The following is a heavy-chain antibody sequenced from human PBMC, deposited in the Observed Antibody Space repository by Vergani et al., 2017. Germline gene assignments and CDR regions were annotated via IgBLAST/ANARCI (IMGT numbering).Heavy chain of an antibody. CDR3: AKANPRNSGYDYLYYYHAMDV. CDR1: GFTFNHYA. J-gene: IGHJ6*02. Sequence: EVQLLESGGDLVQPGGSLRLSCAASGFTFNHYAMNWVRQAPGKGLEWVSGISGSGGSTYYAGSVKGRFTISRASSKNTLYLQMNSLSAGDTAVYYCAKANPRNSGYDYLYYYHAMDVCGQGTTVTVSS. D-gene: IGHD5-12*01. V-gene: IGHV3-23*01. CDR2: ISGSGGST.